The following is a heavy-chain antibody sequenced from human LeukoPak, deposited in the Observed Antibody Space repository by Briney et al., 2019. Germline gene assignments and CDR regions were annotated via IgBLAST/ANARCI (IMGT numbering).Heavy chain of an antibody. D-gene: IGHD4-17*01. J-gene: IGHJ5*02. CDR3: ARDPGYGDFSGGGGS. V-gene: IGHV3-21*01. CDR1: GFAFSSYF. Sequence: GSLRLSCAASGFAFSSYFMNWVRQAPGKGLEWVSSISSSSTYMYYADSVRGRFTISRDNAKNSLYLQMNSLTAEDTAVYYCARDPGYGDFSGGGGSWGQGTLVTVSS. CDR2: ISSSSTYM.